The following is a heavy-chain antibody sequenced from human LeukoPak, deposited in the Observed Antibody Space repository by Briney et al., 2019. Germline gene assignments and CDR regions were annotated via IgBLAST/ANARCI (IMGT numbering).Heavy chain of an antibody. J-gene: IGHJ4*02. CDR2: NYYSGRT. V-gene: IGHV4-39*01. D-gene: IGHD3-22*01. CDR3: ARRRYYDSSGYLD. Sequence: SETLSLTCTVSGDSIRSSSYYWDWIRQPPGKGLEWIGTNYYSGRTYYNPSLKSRVTISIDTSKNQFSLKLTSVTAADTAVYYCARRRYYDSSGYLDWGQGTLLTVSS. CDR1: GDSIRSSSYY.